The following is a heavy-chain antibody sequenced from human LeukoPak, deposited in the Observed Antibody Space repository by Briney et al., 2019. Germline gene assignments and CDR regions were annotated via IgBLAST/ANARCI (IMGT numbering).Heavy chain of an antibody. D-gene: IGHD1-26*01. J-gene: IGHJ3*02. Sequence: GGSLRLSCAASGFTFSSYSMNWVRQAPGKGLEWVSSISSSSSYIYYADSVKGRFTISRDNAKNSLYLQMNSLRAEDTAVYYCVFSGSYSVSQAFDIWGQGTMVTVSS. CDR3: VFSGSYSVSQAFDI. CDR1: GFTFSSYS. CDR2: ISSSSSYI. V-gene: IGHV3-21*01.